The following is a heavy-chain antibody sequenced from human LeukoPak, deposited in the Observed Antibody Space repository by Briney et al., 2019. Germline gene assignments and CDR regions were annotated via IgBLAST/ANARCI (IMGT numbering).Heavy chain of an antibody. D-gene: IGHD3-22*01. CDR3: ARTLIVVVAAFDI. Sequence: SETLSLTCTVSGGSISNYYWSWIRQPPGKGLERIGYIYYSGSTYYNPSLKSRVTISVDTSKNQFSLKLSSVTAADTAVYYCARTLIVVVAAFDIWGQGTMVTVSS. J-gene: IGHJ3*02. V-gene: IGHV4-59*12. CDR1: GGSISNYY. CDR2: IYYSGST.